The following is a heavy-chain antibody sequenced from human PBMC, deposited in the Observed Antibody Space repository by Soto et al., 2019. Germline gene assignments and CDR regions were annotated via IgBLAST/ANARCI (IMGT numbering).Heavy chain of an antibody. CDR1: GYSFTSYW. D-gene: IGHD1-7*01. CDR2: IYPGDSDT. V-gene: IGHV5-51*01. CDR3: ARTRSWNYPESYYYYGMDV. Sequence: GESLKISCKGSGYSFTSYWIGWVRQMPGKGLEWMGIIYPGDSDTRYSPSFQGQVTVSADKSISTAYLQWSSLKASDTAMYYCARTRSWNYPESYYYYGMDVWGQGTTVTVSS. J-gene: IGHJ6*02.